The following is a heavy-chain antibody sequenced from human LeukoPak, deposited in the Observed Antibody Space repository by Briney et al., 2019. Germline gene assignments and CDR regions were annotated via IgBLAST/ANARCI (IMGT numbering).Heavy chain of an antibody. CDR2: INHSGST. D-gene: IGHD6-13*01. CDR1: GGSFSGYY. V-gene: IGHV4-34*01. Sequence: SETLSLTCAVYGGSFSGYYWSWIRQPPGKGLEWVGEINHSGSTNYNPSLKSRVTISVDTSKNQFSLKLSSVTAADTAVYYCARDKRGYGYWGQGTLVTVSS. J-gene: IGHJ4*02. CDR3: ARDKRGYGY.